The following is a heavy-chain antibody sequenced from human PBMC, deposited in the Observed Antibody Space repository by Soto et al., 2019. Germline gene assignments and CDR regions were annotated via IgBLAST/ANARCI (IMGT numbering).Heavy chain of an antibody. Sequence: GASVKVSCKASGGTFSSYAISWVRQAPGQGLEWMGGIIPIFGTANYAQKFQGRVTITADESTSTAYMELSSLRSEDTAVYYCARRKRSGSYQRADYYYYGMDVWGQGTTVTVSS. CDR2: IIPIFGTA. V-gene: IGHV1-69*13. J-gene: IGHJ6*02. D-gene: IGHD3-10*01. CDR1: GGTFSSYA. CDR3: ARRKRSGSYQRADYYYYGMDV.